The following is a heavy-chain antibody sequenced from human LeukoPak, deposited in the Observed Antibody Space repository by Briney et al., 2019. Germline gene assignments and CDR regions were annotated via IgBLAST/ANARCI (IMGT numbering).Heavy chain of an antibody. CDR3: ARGDFYDGGGRNWFDP. CDR2: IHTSWTT. V-gene: IGHV4-4*07. CDR1: GGSMSSYY. D-gene: IGHD3-16*01. Sequence: SETLSLTCTVSGGSMSSYYWSFIRQPAGKGLEWIGRIHTSWTTYYNPSLKSRVTMSVDTSRNQFSLRLTSVTAADTAVYYCARGDFYDGGGRNWFDPWGPGTPVTVSS. J-gene: IGHJ5*02.